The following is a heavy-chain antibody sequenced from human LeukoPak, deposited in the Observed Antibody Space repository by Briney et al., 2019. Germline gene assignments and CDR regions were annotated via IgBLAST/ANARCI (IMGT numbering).Heavy chain of an antibody. J-gene: IGHJ4*02. CDR1: GGTFSSYA. D-gene: IGHD5-18*01. V-gene: IGHV1-69*13. CDR2: IIPVFGTA. CDR3: ARAKDTAMVTLDY. Sequence: SVKVSCKASGGTFSSYAISWVRQAPGQGLEWMGGIIPVFGTANYAQKFQGRVTITADESTSTAYMELSSLRSEDTAVYYCARAKDTAMVTLDYWGQGTLVTVSS.